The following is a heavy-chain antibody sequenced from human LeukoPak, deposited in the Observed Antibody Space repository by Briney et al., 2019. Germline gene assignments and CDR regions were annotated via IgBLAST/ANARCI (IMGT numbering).Heavy chain of an antibody. Sequence: KTSETLSLTCAVYGGSFSGYYWSWIRQPPGKGLEWIGEINHSGSTNYNPSLKSRVTISVDTSKNQFSLKLSSVTAADTAVYYCARGPPVTMVRGVIMSWFDPWGQGTLVTVSS. CDR3: ARGPPVTMVRGVIMSWFDP. V-gene: IGHV4-34*01. CDR1: GGSFSGYY. D-gene: IGHD3-10*01. CDR2: INHSGST. J-gene: IGHJ5*02.